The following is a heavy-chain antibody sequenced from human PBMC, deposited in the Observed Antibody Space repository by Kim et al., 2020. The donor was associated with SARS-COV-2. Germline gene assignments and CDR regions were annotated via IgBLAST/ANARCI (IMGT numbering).Heavy chain of an antibody. CDR3: ATLGSDAFDI. V-gene: IGHV3-21*01. J-gene: IGHJ3*02. CDR2: YI. Sequence: YIYHADSVKGRITISRDNAKNSLYLRMNSLRAEDTAVYYCATLGSDAFDIWGQGTMVTVSS. D-gene: IGHD7-27*01.